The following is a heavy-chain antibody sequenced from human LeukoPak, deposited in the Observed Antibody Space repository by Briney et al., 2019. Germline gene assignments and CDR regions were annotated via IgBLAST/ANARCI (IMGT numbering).Heavy chain of an antibody. J-gene: IGHJ3*02. CDR3: ARVSVVVTAIGAFDI. CDR2: IYHSGST. Sequence: SETLSLTCAVSGGSISSSNWWSWVRQPPGKGLEWIGEIYHSGSTNYNPSLKSRVTISVDTSKNQFSLKLSSVTAADTAVYYCARVSVVVTAIGAFDIWGQGTMVTVSS. V-gene: IGHV4-4*02. CDR1: GGSISSSNW. D-gene: IGHD2-21*02.